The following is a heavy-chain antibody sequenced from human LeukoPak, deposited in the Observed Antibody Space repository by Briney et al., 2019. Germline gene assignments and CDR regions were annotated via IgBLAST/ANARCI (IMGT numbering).Heavy chain of an antibody. V-gene: IGHV1-3*01. D-gene: IGHD6-19*01. CDR2: IHADSGNT. CDR3: TIGLAGDWDAFDI. J-gene: IGHJ3*02. CDR1: GYTFTTCA. Sequence: ASVKVSCKTSGYTFTTCAVHWVRQSPGQRLEWMGWIHADSGNTKYSQKLQGRVAIARDTSASTIYMELTSLRIEDTAVYFCTIGLAGDWDAFDIWGLGTMVTVSS.